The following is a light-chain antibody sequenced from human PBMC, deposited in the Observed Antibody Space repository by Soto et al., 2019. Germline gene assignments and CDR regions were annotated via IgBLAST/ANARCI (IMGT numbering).Light chain of an antibody. V-gene: IGKV1-5*01. CDR1: QSISSF. CDR3: QHYNTFPFT. CDR2: DAS. Sequence: DIQMTQSPSTLSASVGDRATITCRASQSISSFLAWYQQKAGKAPKLLIYDASILETGVPARFSGSGSGTDFTLTINNLQPEDSATYYCQHYNTFPFTFGGGTKVEI. J-gene: IGKJ4*01.